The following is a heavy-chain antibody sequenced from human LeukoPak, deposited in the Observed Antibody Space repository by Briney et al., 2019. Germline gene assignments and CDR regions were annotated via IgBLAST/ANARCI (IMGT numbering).Heavy chain of an antibody. D-gene: IGHD1-7*01. CDR1: GFTFSSYA. Sequence: PGGSLRLSCAASGFTFSSYAMTWVRQAPGRGLEWVSAISGSDGTTYYADSVKGRFTISRDNSKNTLSLQMNSLRAEDTAVYYCAKVGNWKYGHHDYWGQGTLVTLSS. CDR2: ISGSDGTT. V-gene: IGHV3-23*01. CDR3: AKVGNWKYGHHDY. J-gene: IGHJ4*02.